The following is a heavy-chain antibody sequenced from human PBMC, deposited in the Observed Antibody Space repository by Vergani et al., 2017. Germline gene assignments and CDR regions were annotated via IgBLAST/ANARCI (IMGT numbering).Heavy chain of an antibody. Sequence: EVQLVESGGGLVQPGGSLRLSCAASGFTFSSNYMSWVRQAPGKGLEWVSVIYSGGSTYYADSVKGRFTISRHNSKNTLYLQMNSLRTEDTAVYYCASSHYFGSGSPREEGAFDIWGQGTMVTVSS. CDR2: IYSGGST. CDR1: GFTFSSNY. J-gene: IGHJ3*02. V-gene: IGHV3-53*04. CDR3: ASSHYFGSGSPREEGAFDI. D-gene: IGHD3-10*01.